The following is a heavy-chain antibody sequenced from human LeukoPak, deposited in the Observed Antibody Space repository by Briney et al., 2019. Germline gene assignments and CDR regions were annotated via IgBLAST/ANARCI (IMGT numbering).Heavy chain of an antibody. V-gene: IGHV3-66*02. J-gene: IGHJ3*02. CDR1: GFTVSSNY. D-gene: IGHD3-16*01. CDR3: ARGGALDI. CDR2: LYSGGST. Sequence: PRGSLRLSCAASGFTVSSNYMSWVRQAPGKGLEWVSILYSGGSTYYANSVKGRFTISRDNSKNTLYLQMNSLRPEDTAVYYCARGGALDIWGQGTMVTVSS.